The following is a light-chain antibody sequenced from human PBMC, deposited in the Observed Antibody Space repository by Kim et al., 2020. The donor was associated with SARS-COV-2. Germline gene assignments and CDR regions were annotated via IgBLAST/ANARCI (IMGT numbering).Light chain of an antibody. CDR1: QSISSY. CDR2: AAS. CDR3: QQSYRTPRT. V-gene: IGKV1-39*01. J-gene: IGKJ1*01. Sequence: DIQMTQSPSSLSASVGDRVTITCRASQSISSYLNWYQQKPGKAPKLLIYAASSLQSGVPSRFGGSGSGTDFTLTISSLQPEDFATYYCQQSYRTPRTFGQGTKVDIK.